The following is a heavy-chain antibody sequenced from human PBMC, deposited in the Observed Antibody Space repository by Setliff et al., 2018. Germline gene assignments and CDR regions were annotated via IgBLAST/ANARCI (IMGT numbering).Heavy chain of an antibody. CDR3: RLAHCSTTSCEEALDY. V-gene: IGHV4-34*08. Sequence: SCAASGFTFTNAWMSWVRQAPGKGLEWIGSIYHSGSSYYNSSLRSRVTISVDTSKNQFSLILRSVTAADTAVYYFRLAHCSTTSCEEALDYWSQGTLVTVSS. D-gene: IGHD2-2*01. CDR1: GFTFTNAW. J-gene: IGHJ4*02. CDR2: IYHSGSS.